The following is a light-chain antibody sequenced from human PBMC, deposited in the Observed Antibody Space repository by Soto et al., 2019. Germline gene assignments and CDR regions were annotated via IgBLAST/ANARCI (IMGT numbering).Light chain of an antibody. Sequence: QSVLTQPASVSGSPGQSITISCTGTSSDVGAYNSVSWYQQHPDKAPKLIIYSVTYRSSGVSDRFSGSKSDNTASLTISGRHNEDEADYYCSLSTATSTYVFGTGTKLTVL. V-gene: IGLV2-14*03. CDR2: SVT. J-gene: IGLJ1*01. CDR3: SLSTATSTYV. CDR1: SSDVGAYNS.